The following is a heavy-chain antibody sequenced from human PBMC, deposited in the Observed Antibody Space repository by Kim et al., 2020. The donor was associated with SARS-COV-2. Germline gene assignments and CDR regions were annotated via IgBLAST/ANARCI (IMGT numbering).Heavy chain of an antibody. CDR3: AAERPSGRHDLHV. D-gene: IGHD3-16*01. J-gene: IGHJ3*01. CDR2: FSFGGISK. Sequence: GGSLRLSCAGSGITLSTYEMHWVRQAPNKGLEWVADFSFGGISKHYSESTRGRFTVSGDNSNNTVYLQMNSLRPEDTAIYYCAAERPSGRHDLHVWGQGTMVAVS. CDR1: GITLSTYE. V-gene: IGHV3-30*04.